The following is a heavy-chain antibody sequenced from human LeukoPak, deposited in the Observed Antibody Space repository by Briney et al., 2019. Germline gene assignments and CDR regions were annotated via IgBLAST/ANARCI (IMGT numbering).Heavy chain of an antibody. CDR1: GGPFSSSGYY. CDR2: IYYSGNT. Sequence: SETLSLTCTVSGGPFSSSGYYWGWIRQPPGKGLEWIASIYYSGNTYYNPSLKSRVTISINTSKNQFSLKLSSVTDADTAFYYCARRCQAGMAAAGGVDYWGQGTLVTVSS. CDR3: ARRCQAGMAAAGGVDY. D-gene: IGHD6-13*01. V-gene: IGHV4-39*01. J-gene: IGHJ4*02.